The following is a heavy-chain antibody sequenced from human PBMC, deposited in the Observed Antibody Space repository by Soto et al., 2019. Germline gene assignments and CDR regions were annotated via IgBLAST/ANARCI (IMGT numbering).Heavy chain of an antibody. CDR3: ASWADYGEDVDY. V-gene: IGHV3-30*03. D-gene: IGHD4-17*01. J-gene: IGHJ4*02. CDR2: ISYDGSNK. Sequence: QVQLVESGGGVVQPGRSLRLSCAASGFTFSSYGMHWVRQAPGKGLEWVAVISYDGSNKYYADSVKGRFTISRDNSKNTLYLQMNSLRAEDTAVYYCASWADYGEDVDYWGQGTLVTVSS. CDR1: GFTFSSYG.